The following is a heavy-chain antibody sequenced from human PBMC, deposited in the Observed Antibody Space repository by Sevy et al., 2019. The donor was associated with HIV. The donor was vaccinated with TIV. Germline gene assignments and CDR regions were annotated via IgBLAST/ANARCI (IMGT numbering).Heavy chain of an antibody. D-gene: IGHD6-13*01. J-gene: IGHJ6*02. CDR1: GFTFSSYA. V-gene: IGHV3-23*01. CDR3: AKRVAAAGTYYYYYYGMDV. Sequence: GGSLRLSCAASGFTFSSYAMSWVRQAPGKGLEWVSAISGSGGSTYYAGSVKGRFTISRDNSKNTLYLQMNSLRAEDTAVYYCAKRVAAAGTYYYYYYGMDVWGQGTTVTVSS. CDR2: ISGSGGST.